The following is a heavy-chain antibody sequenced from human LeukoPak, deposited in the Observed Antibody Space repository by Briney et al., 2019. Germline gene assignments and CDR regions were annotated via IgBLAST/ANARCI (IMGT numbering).Heavy chain of an antibody. D-gene: IGHD1-14*01. J-gene: IGHJ6*02. Sequence: GGSLRLSCAASGFTFSKSWMTWVRQVPGQGLEWVAHINHEGGGIQYVDSVKGRFTISRDNAKGSVYLQMNSLRVEDTAIYHCATYNNRGAGDVWGQGTTVIVSS. CDR3: ATYNNRGAGDV. V-gene: IGHV3-7*01. CDR1: GFTFSKSW. CDR2: INHEGGGI.